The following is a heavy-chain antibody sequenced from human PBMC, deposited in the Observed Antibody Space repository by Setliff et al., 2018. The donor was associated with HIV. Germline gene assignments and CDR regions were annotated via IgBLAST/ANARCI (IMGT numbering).Heavy chain of an antibody. D-gene: IGHD2-21*02. Sequence: SVKVSCKASGGTFSSYANSWVRQAPGQGLEWMGGIIPIFVTANYAQKFQGRVTITADEPPSPAYIELSSLSSEDTAGYYCARDTAHIAVVTAPEPGDDAFDIWG. J-gene: IGHJ3*02. CDR3: ARDTAHIAVVTAPEPGDDAFDI. V-gene: IGHV1-69*13. CDR2: IIPIFVTA. CDR1: GGTFSSYA.